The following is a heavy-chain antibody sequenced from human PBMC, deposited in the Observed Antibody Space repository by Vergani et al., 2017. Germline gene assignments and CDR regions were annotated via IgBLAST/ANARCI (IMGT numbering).Heavy chain of an antibody. V-gene: IGHV5-51*01. CDR3: ARQQVCCSGGSCYPHRNWFDP. CDR2: IYPGDSDT. CDR1: GYSFTSYW. J-gene: IGHJ5*02. D-gene: IGHD2-15*01. Sequence: EVQLVQSGAEVKKPGASLKISCKGSGYSFTSYWIGWVRQMPGKGLEWMGIIYPGDSDTSYSPSFQGQVTISADKSISTAYLQWSSLKSSDTAMYYCARQQVCCSGGSCYPHRNWFDPWGQGTLVTVSS.